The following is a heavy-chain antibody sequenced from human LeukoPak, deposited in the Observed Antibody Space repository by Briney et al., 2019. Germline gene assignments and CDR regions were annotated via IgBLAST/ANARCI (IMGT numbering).Heavy chain of an antibody. J-gene: IGHJ4*02. V-gene: IGHV4-38-2*01. CDR3: ARRTAVAGIDY. CDR1: GYSISSGYY. CDR2: IYHSGST. D-gene: IGHD6-19*01. Sequence: SETLSLTCAVSGYSISSGYYWGWIRQPPGKGLEWIGSIYHSGSTYYNPSLKSRVTRSVDTSKNQFSLKLSSVTAADTAVYYCARRTAVAGIDYWGQGTLVTVSS.